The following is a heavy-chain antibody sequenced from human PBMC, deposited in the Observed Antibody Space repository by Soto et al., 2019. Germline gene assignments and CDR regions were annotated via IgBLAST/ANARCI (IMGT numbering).Heavy chain of an antibody. V-gene: IGHV4-59*12. J-gene: IGHJ5*02. CDR2: IYYSGST. D-gene: IGHD3-16*01. CDR3: ARARQYYDCELDP. Sequence: SETLSVTCTVAGGSISSYYWSWLRPPPGKGLEWIGYIYYSGSTNYNPSLKSRVTISVDTSKNQFSLKLTSVTAADTAIYYCARARQYYDCELDPWGQGTLVTVSS. CDR1: GGSISSYY.